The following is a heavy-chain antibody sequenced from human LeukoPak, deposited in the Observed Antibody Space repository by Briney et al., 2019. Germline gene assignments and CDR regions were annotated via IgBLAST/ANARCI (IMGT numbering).Heavy chain of an antibody. V-gene: IGHV4-61*02. CDR2: IYTSGST. CDR1: GGSISSGSYY. Sequence: PSETLSLTCTVSGGSISSGSYYWSWIRQPAGKGLEWIGRIYTSGSTNYNPSLKSRVTISVDTSKNQFSLKLSSVTAADTAVYYCARLVVPAAILHLDIWGQGTMVTVSS. D-gene: IGHD2-2*01. CDR3: ARLVVPAAILHLDI. J-gene: IGHJ3*02.